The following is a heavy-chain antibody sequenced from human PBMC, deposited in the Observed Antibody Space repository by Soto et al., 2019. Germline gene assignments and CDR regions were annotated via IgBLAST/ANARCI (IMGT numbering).Heavy chain of an antibody. CDR1: GYTFTSYY. V-gene: IGHV1-46*01. CDR2: INPSGGST. Sequence: GASVKVSCKASGYTFTSYYMHWVRQAPGQGLEWMGIINPSGGSTSYAQKFQGRVTTTRDTSTSTVYMELSSLRSEDTAVYYCAVGGYSNYYFDYWGQGTLVTVSS. CDR3: AVGGYSNYYFDY. D-gene: IGHD4-4*01. J-gene: IGHJ4*02.